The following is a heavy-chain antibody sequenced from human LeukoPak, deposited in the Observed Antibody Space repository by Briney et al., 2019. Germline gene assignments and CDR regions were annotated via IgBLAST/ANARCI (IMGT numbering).Heavy chain of an antibody. CDR3: ARVDKRGSLGDFDY. CDR1: GFTFSSYW. V-gene: IGHV3-7*04. CDR2: IKQDGSEK. Sequence: GGSLRLSCAASGFTFSSYWMSWVRQAPGKGLEWVANIKQDGSEKYYVDSVKGRFTISRDNAKNSLYLQMNSLRAEDTAVYYCARVDKRGSLGDFDYWGQGTLVTVSS. D-gene: IGHD2-15*01. J-gene: IGHJ4*02.